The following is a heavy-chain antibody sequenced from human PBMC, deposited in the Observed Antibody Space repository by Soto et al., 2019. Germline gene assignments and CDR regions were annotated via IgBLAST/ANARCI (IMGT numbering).Heavy chain of an antibody. CDR2: IFHDGTA. Sequence: SETLSLTCAVSGVSISSGNWWTWVRQSPQRGLEYIGEIFHDGTANYYPSFERRVAISVDTSKNQFSLKLTSVTAADTAIYFCARLVYDTRLNYMYFDFWGQETLVTVSS. CDR3: ARLVYDTRLNYMYFDF. CDR1: GVSISSGNW. J-gene: IGHJ4*02. V-gene: IGHV4-4*02. D-gene: IGHD3-10*01.